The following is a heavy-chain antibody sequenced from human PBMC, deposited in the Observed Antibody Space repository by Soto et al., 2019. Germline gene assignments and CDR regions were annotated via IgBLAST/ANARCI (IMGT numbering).Heavy chain of an antibody. V-gene: IGHV2-5*02. CDR3: AHGSGWLFDY. CDR1: GFSLSTRDVG. CDR2: LYWDDDN. D-gene: IGHD6-19*01. Sequence: QITLKESGPTLVKPTQTLTLTCTFSGFSLSTRDVGVGWIRQPPGKALEWLALLYWDDDNRYSQSLRRRLTLTKDTSKNQVVLTITNMDPVDKATYYCAHGSGWLFDYWGPGTLVNFSS. J-gene: IGHJ4*02.